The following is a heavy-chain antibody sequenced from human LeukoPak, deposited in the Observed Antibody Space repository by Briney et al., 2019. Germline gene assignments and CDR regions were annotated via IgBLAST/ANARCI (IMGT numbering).Heavy chain of an antibody. CDR1: GYTFTNYA. D-gene: IGHD3-10*01. V-gene: IGHV1-3*01. CDR3: ARDRGVTMVRGVIDSFDY. Sequence: ASVKVSCKTSGYTFTNYAMQWVRQAPGQRLEWVGWINAGNGYTKYSQKFQGRVTITRDTSASIAYMKLSSLRSEDTAVYYCARDRGVTMVRGVIDSFDYWGQGTLVTVSS. J-gene: IGHJ4*02. CDR2: INAGNGYT.